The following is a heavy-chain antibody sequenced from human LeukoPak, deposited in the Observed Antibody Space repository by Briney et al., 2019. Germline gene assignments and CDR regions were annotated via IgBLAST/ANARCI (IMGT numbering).Heavy chain of an antibody. Sequence: ASVKVSCKASGGTFSSCAITWVRRAPGQGLEWMGGIIPMFGTSHYAQKFQGRVTITADESTTTAYMELSSLRSEDTAVYYCARESVGADYYTPTHFDSWGQGTLVTVSS. D-gene: IGHD3/OR15-3a*01. V-gene: IGHV1-69*01. J-gene: IGHJ4*02. CDR1: GGTFSSCA. CDR2: IIPMFGTS. CDR3: ARESVGADYYTPTHFDS.